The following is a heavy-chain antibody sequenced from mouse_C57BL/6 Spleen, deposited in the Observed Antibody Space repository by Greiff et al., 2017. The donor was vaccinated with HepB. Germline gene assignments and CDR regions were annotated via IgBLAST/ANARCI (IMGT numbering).Heavy chain of an antibody. V-gene: IGHV1-52*01. CDR1: GYTFTSYW. D-gene: IGHD1-1*01. Sequence: QVQLQHPGAELVRPGSSVKLSCKASGYTFTSYWMHWVKQRPIQGLEWIGNIDPSDSETHYNQKFKDKATLTVDKSSSTAYMQLSSLTSEDSAVYYCARSSIYYYGSSYNDYWGQGTTLTVSS. CDR3: ARSSIYYYGSSYNDY. J-gene: IGHJ2*01. CDR2: IDPSDSET.